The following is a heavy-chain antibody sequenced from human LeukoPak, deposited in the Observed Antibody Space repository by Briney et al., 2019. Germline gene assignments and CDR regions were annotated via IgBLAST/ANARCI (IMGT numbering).Heavy chain of an antibody. CDR3: AKDRYRGYSGSYFNYYYGMDV. CDR1: GFTFSSYG. D-gene: IGHD1-26*01. V-gene: IGHV3-30*18. Sequence: GGSLRLSCAASGFTFSSYGMHWVRQAPGKGLEWVAVISYDGSNKYYADSVKGRFTISRDNSKNTLYLQMNSLRAEDTAVYYCAKDRYRGYSGSYFNYYYGMDVWGQGTTVTVSS. J-gene: IGHJ6*02. CDR2: ISYDGSNK.